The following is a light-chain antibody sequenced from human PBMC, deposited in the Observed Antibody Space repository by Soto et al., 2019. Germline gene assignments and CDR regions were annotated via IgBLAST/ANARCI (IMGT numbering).Light chain of an antibody. CDR3: QQYRSWPRT. J-gene: IGKJ1*01. V-gene: IGKV3-15*01. Sequence: EIVLTQSPATLSVSPGERVTLSCRASQSVDINLAWYQQKPGQAPRLLIYDASTRATDMPGRFSGRGAGAEFTLTISSLQSEDFAVYYCQQYRSWPRTFGQGTKVDIK. CDR1: QSVDIN. CDR2: DAS.